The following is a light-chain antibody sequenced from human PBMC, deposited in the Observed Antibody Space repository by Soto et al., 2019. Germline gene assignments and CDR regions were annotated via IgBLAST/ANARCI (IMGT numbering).Light chain of an antibody. J-gene: IGLJ2*01. V-gene: IGLV1-51*01. CDR1: SSIIGRNY. CDR2: DND. CDR3: GAWDNSLSVVV. Sequence: QSVLPQPPSVSAAPGQKVTISCSGSSSIIGRNYVSWYQHLPGTAPKLLIYDNDKRPSGIPDRFSGSKSGTSATLGITGLQTGDEADYYCGAWDNSLSVVVFGGGTKGTVL.